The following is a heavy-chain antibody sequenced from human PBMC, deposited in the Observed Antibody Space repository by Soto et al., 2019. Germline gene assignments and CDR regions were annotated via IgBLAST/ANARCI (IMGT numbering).Heavy chain of an antibody. V-gene: IGHV4-39*07. Sequence: SETLSLTCTVSGGSISSSSYYWGWIRQPPGKGLEWIGSIYYSGSTYYNPSLKSRVTISVDTSKNQFSLKLSSVTAADTAVYYCARARAMGLFDYWGQGTLVTVSS. D-gene: IGHD5-18*01. CDR2: IYYSGST. CDR1: GGSISSSSYY. J-gene: IGHJ4*02. CDR3: ARARAMGLFDY.